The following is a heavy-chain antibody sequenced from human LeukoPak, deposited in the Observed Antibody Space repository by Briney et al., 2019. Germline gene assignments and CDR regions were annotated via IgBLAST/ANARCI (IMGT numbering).Heavy chain of an antibody. D-gene: IGHD5-18*01. CDR2: MSGNGGST. CDR1: GFTFDDYA. CDR3: ANSGGYSYGYDFDY. V-gene: IGHV3-43*02. Sequence: GGSLRLSCAASGFTFDDYAMHWVRQAPGKGLEWVSLMSGNGGSTYYADSVKGRFTISRDNSKKSLYLQMNSLITEDTALYHCANSGGYSYGYDFDYWGQGTLVTVSS. J-gene: IGHJ4*02.